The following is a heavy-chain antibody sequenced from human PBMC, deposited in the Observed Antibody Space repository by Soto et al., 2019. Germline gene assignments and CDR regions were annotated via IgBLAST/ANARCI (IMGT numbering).Heavy chain of an antibody. V-gene: IGHV1-18*01. Sequence: QIQLVQSGDEVKKPGASVKVSCKASGYTFINYGISWVRQAPGQGLEWMGWISVYNGHTKDAQNFQDRVTMTTDTSTTTAYMELRRLRSDDTAVYYCARDGYGSSFDYWGQGSLVNVSS. CDR2: ISVYNGHT. J-gene: IGHJ4*02. CDR1: GYTFINYG. D-gene: IGHD6-13*01. CDR3: ARDGYGSSFDY.